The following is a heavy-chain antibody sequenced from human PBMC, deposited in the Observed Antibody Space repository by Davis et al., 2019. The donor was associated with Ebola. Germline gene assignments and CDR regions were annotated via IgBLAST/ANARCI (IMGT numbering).Heavy chain of an antibody. V-gene: IGHV3-30-3*01. Sequence: GGSLRHSCAASGFTFSSYWMSWVRQAPGKGLEWVAVISYDGSNKYYADSVKGRFTISRDNSKNTLYLQMNSLRAEDTAVYYCARVLGSSNDYWGQGTLVTVSS. D-gene: IGHD6-13*01. CDR2: ISYDGSNK. J-gene: IGHJ4*02. CDR3: ARVLGSSNDY. CDR1: GFTFSSYW.